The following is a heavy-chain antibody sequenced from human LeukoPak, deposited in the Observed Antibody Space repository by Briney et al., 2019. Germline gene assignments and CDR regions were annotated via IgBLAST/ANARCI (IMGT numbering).Heavy chain of an antibody. CDR3: ARVKTVATTNWFDP. J-gene: IGHJ5*02. CDR1: GGSISSGGYY. CDR2: IYYSGST. D-gene: IGHD5-12*01. Sequence: SQTLSLTCTVSGGSISSGGYYWSWIRQHPGKGLEWIGYIYYSGSTYYNPSLKSRVTISVDTSKNQFSLKLSSVTAADTAVYYCARVKTVATTNWFDPWGQGTLVTVSS. V-gene: IGHV4-31*03.